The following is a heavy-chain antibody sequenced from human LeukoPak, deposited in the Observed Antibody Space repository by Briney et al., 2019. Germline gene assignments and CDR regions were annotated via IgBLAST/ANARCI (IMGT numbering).Heavy chain of an antibody. CDR2: IIPIFGTA. Sequence: SVKVSCKASGGAFSSYAISWVRQDPGQGLEWMGGIIPIFGTANYAQKFQGRVTITADESTSTAYMELSSLRSEDTAVYYCARTTRITMVRGVIQPTFDYWGQGTLVTVSS. CDR1: GGAFSSYA. CDR3: ARTTRITMVRGVIQPTFDY. D-gene: IGHD3-10*01. V-gene: IGHV1-69*13. J-gene: IGHJ4*02.